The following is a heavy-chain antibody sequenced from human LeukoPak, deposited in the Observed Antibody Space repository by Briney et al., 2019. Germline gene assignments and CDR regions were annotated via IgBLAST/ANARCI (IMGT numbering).Heavy chain of an antibody. J-gene: IGHJ6*03. V-gene: IGHV4-34*01. CDR3: ARGRLGSVVFEGYYYFMDV. CDR2: VYNGGST. D-gene: IGHD3-22*01. CDR1: GGSFNDYF. Sequence: SETLSLTCAVYGGSFNDYFWTWIRQPPGKGLEWIGEVYNGGSTNYNPSLKSRVIISVDTSENQFSLRLSSVTAADTAVYYCARGRLGSVVFEGYYYFMDVWGKGTTVTVSS.